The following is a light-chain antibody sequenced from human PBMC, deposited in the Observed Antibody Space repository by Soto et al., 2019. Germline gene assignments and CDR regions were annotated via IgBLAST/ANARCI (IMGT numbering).Light chain of an antibody. CDR1: QSVTSY. J-gene: IGKJ1*01. Sequence: EIVLTQSPATLSLSPWERATLSCRTSQSVTSYLAWYQHKPGQAPRLLIYDTSNRATGIPARFSGSGSGTDFTLTISSLQPEDFATYYCQQSYSSPPTFGQGTKVDIK. CDR2: DTS. V-gene: IGKV3-11*01. CDR3: QQSYSSPPT.